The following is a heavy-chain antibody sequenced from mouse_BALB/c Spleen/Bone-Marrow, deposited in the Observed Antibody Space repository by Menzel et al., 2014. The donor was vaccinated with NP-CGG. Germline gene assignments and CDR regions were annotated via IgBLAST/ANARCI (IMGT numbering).Heavy chain of an antibody. Sequence: HLVESGPELVKPGASVKMSCKASGYTFTSYVMHWVKQKPGQGLEWIGYINPYNDGTKYNEKFKGKATLTSDKSSSTAYMELSSLTSEDSAVYYCARPRQLGLPYYCDYWGQGTTLTVSS. D-gene: IGHD3-2*01. J-gene: IGHJ2*01. CDR1: GYTFTSYV. CDR3: ARPRQLGLPYYCDY. CDR2: INPYNDGT. V-gene: IGHV1-14*01.